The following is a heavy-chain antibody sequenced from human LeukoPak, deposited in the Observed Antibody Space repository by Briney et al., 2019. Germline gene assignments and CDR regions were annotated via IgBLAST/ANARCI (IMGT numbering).Heavy chain of an antibody. CDR1: GYTFTSYD. J-gene: IGHJ6*03. CDR2: MNPNSGNT. V-gene: IGHV1-8*03. CDR3: ARGRYSSGWFTHYYYYTDV. D-gene: IGHD6-19*01. Sequence: GASVKVSCKASGYTFTSYDINWVRQATGQGLEWMGWMNPNSGNTGYAQKFQGRVTITRNTSISTAYMELSSLRSEDTAVYYCARGRYSSGWFTHYYYYTDVWGKGTTVTVSS.